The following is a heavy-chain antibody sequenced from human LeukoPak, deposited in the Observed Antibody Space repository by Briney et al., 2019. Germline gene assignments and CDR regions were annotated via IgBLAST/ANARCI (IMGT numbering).Heavy chain of an antibody. CDR2: ISSSSSYT. Sequence: GGSLRLSCAASGCTFSDYYMSWIRQAPGKGLEWVSYISSSSSYTNYADSVKGRFTISRDNAKNSLYLQMNSLRAEDTAVYYCARIGGAYGSGSYYLHFDYWGQGTLVTVSS. V-gene: IGHV3-11*03. J-gene: IGHJ4*02. CDR3: ARIGGAYGSGSYYLHFDY. D-gene: IGHD3-10*01. CDR1: GCTFSDYY.